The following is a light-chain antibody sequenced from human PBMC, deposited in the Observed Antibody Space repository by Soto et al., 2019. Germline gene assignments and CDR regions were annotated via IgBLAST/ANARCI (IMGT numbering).Light chain of an antibody. CDR1: QTVSGSH. V-gene: IGKV3-20*01. J-gene: IGKJ2*01. Sequence: IVLTQSPGTLSLSPGERATLSCRASQTVSGSHLAWYQQKPGQAPRLIIYGASTMPTGTPDRFSGSGSGTDFTLTITRLEPEDVAVYYCQQYGGAPPEYPFGQGTKLEIK. CDR3: QQYGGAPPEYP. CDR2: GAS.